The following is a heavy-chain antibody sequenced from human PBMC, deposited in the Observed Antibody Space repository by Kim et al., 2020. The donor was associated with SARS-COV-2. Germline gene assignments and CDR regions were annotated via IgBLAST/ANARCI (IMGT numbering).Heavy chain of an antibody. CDR2: IYYSGST. V-gene: IGHV4-31*03. Sequence: SETLSLTCPVSGGSISSGGYYWSWLRQHPGKGLEWIGYIYYSGSTYSTPSPKRRVTISVDTSKNQFSLKLSSVTAADTAVYYCARAREEPEYYFDYWGQGTLFTVSS. CDR3: ARAREEPEYYFDY. D-gene: IGHD1-26*01. J-gene: IGHJ4*02. CDR1: GGSISSGGYY.